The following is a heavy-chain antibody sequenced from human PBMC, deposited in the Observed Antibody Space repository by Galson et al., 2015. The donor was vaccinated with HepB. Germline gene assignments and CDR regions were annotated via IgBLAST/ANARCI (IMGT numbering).Heavy chain of an antibody. Sequence: SVKVSCKASGYIFTTYTIHRVRQAPGHGLEWMGWINTGNGNTKYSQKFQGRVTISRDTSASTAYMELTSLRSEDTAVYYCARKRWEYFDYWGQGTLVTVYS. CDR2: INTGNGNT. D-gene: IGHD1-26*01. CDR3: ARKRWEYFDY. J-gene: IGHJ4*02. V-gene: IGHV1-3*04. CDR1: GYIFTTYT.